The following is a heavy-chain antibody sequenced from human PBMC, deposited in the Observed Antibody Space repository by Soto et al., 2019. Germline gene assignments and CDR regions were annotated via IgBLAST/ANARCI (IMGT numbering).Heavy chain of an antibody. Sequence: PGGSLRLSCAASGFTFSSYSMNWVRQAPGKGLEWVSYISSSSSTIYYADSVKGRFTISRDNAKNSLYLQMNSLRDEDTAVYYCARDINYDYVWGSFYWGQGTLVTVSS. CDR3: ARDINYDYVWGSFY. V-gene: IGHV3-48*02. D-gene: IGHD3-16*01. CDR1: GFTFSSYS. CDR2: ISSSSSTI. J-gene: IGHJ4*02.